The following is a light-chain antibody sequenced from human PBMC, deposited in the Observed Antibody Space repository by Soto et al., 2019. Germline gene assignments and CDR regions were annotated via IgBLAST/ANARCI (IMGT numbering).Light chain of an antibody. CDR2: EVS. J-gene: IGLJ3*02. V-gene: IGLV2-14*01. Sequence: QSALTKPASVSGSPGQSITISFTGTSSDVGNYNFVSWYQQHPGNAPKLMIYEVSNRPSGVSDRFSGSKSGNTASLAISGLQADDEADYYCSSFTTSNTWMFGGGTKLTVL. CDR3: SSFTTSNTWM. CDR1: SSDVGNYNF.